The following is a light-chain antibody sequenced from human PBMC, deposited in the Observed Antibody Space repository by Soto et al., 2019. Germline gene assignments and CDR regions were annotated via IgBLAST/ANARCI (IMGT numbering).Light chain of an antibody. CDR3: QQYISYLLT. CDR1: QSISSW. J-gene: IGKJ4*01. CDR2: KAS. V-gene: IGKV1-5*03. Sequence: DIQMTQSPSTLSASVGDRVNITCRASQSISSWLAWYQQKPGKAPKLLIYKASSLESGVPSRFSGSGSGTEFTLSISSLHPDDFSTYYCQQYISYLLTFGGGTKVEIK.